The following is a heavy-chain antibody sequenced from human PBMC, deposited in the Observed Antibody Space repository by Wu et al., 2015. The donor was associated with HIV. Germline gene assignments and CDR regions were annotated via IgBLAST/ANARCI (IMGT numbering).Heavy chain of an antibody. V-gene: IGHV4-61*09. J-gene: IGHJ3*02. CDR2: IYTTGSA. Sequence: QVQLQESGPGLVRPSDTLSLTCTVSGASISSGNYYLSWIRQPAGKGLECIGYIYTTGSATYNPSLESRVTISLETSKNQVSLKLRSVTAADTAVYYCARRQSSLASRGSPRATFDIWGHGTMVTVSS. D-gene: IGHD3-10*01. CDR1: GASISSGNYY. CDR3: ARRQSSLASRGSPRATFDI.